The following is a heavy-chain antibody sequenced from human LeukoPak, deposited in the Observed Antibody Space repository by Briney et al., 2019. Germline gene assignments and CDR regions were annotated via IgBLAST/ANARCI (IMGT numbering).Heavy chain of an antibody. CDR3: ARTYGDYAYRYNWFDP. CDR1: GGSFSGYY. V-gene: IGHV4-34*01. Sequence: SETLSLTCAAYGGSFSGYYWGWIRQPPGKGLEWIGEINHSGSTNYNPSLKSRVTISVDTSKNQFSLKLSSVTAADTAVYYCARTYGDYAYRYNWFDPWGQGTLVTVSS. CDR2: INHSGST. D-gene: IGHD4-17*01. J-gene: IGHJ5*02.